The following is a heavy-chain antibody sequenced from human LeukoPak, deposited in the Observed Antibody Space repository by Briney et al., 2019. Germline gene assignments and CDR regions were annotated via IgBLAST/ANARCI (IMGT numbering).Heavy chain of an antibody. J-gene: IGHJ3*02. CDR3: ATLRYSSSWPDAFDI. Sequence: AGGSLRLSCAASGFTFSSYAMSWVRQAPGKGLEWVSAISGSGGCTYYADSVKGRFTISRDNSKNTLYLQMNSLRAEDTAVYYCATLRYSSSWPDAFDIWGQGTMVTVSS. V-gene: IGHV3-23*01. CDR2: ISGSGGCT. D-gene: IGHD6-13*01. CDR1: GFTFSSYA.